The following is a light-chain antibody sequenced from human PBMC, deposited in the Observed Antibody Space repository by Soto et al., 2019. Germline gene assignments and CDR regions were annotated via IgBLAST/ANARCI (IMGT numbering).Light chain of an antibody. Sequence: IQMTQSPSTLSASVGDRVTITCRASQSVSDWLAWYQQKPGNPPKLLIYDTSRLESAVPSRFSASGSGTKFTLTISVLRPNDFATYYCHQYKSYTWTLAQGTKVKI. V-gene: IGKV1-5*01. CDR3: HQYKSYTWT. CDR1: QSVSDW. J-gene: IGKJ1*01. CDR2: DTS.